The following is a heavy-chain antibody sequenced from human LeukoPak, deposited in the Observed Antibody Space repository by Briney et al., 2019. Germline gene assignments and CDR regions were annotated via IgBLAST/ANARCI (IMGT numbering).Heavy chain of an antibody. CDR2: ISSSNSSI. Sequence: GGSLRLSCAASGVTFSSDSMNWVSPAPGRGGGWLSSISSSNSSIYYANSVKGRFTNSRDNAKNSLYLQMNSLRAEDTAVHYYARDGEGQGDYWGQGTLVTVSS. CDR3: ARDGEGQGDY. J-gene: IGHJ4*02. V-gene: IGHV3-21*01. CDR1: GVTFSSDS. D-gene: IGHD3-10*01.